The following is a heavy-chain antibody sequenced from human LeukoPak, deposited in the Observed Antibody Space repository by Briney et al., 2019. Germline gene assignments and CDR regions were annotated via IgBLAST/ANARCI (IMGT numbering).Heavy chain of an antibody. CDR2: IYPDDSDT. CDR1: GYNFSNYW. J-gene: IGHJ4*02. CDR3: ARPVEMATSPFDY. Sequence: GESLKISCKGSGYNFSNYWIGWVRQMPGKGLEWMGIIYPDDSDTRYSPSFQGQVTISADKSITTAYLQWSSLKAPDTAMYYCARPVEMATSPFDYWGEGTLVTVSS. V-gene: IGHV5-51*01. D-gene: IGHD5-24*01.